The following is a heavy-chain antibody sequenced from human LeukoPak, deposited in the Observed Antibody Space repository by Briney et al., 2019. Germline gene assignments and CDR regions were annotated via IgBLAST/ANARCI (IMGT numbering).Heavy chain of an antibody. D-gene: IGHD4-23*01. V-gene: IGHV3-23*01. CDR1: GFTFSSTS. CDR2: TVGGGDGT. Sequence: PGGSLRLSCAASGFTFSSTSMSWVRQAPGKGLEWVAVTVGGGDGTYYADSVKGRFTISRDNSKNTLYLQVNSLRAEDTAVYYCARRGDGGRSFDYWGQGTLVTVSS. J-gene: IGHJ4*02. CDR3: ARRGDGGRSFDY.